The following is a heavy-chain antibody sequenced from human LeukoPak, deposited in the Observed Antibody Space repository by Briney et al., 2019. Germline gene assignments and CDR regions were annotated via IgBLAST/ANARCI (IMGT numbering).Heavy chain of an antibody. CDR2: ISGSGGST. D-gene: IGHD4-17*01. Sequence: PGGSLRLSCAASGFTFSSYAMSWVRQAPGKGLEWVSAISGSGGSTYYADSVKGRFTISRDNSKSTLYLQMNSLRAEDTAVYYCAPHKGDYRQRYFDYWGQGTLVTVSS. CDR3: APHKGDYRQRYFDY. J-gene: IGHJ4*02. CDR1: GFTFSSYA. V-gene: IGHV3-23*01.